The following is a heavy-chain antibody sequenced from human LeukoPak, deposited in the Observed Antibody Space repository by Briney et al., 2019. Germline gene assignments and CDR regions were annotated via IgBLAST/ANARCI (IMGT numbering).Heavy chain of an antibody. J-gene: IGHJ3*02. V-gene: IGHV4-4*09. Sequence: SETLSLSCIVSGASNNSFYWSWLRQPPGKGLEWIGYTHPSGNSNYSPSLKSRVTISVDTSTNQFSLKLKSVTAADTAVYYCARKAGAFDIWGQGTMVTVSS. D-gene: IGHD6-19*01. CDR2: THPSGNS. CDR3: ARKAGAFDI. CDR1: GASNNSFY.